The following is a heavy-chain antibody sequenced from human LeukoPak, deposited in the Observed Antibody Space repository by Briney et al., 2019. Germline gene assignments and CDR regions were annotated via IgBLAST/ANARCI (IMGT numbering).Heavy chain of an antibody. CDR1: GYTFTSYG. Sequence: ASVKVSCKTSGYTFTSYGISWVRQAPGQGLERMGWISGHKGNTIYAQKLRGRVTMTTDTSTTTAYMDLRSLRPDDTAVYYCARDHVPRGDGYNYYEYWGQGTLVTVSS. D-gene: IGHD5-24*01. CDR2: ISGHKGNT. CDR3: ARDHVPRGDGYNYYEY. J-gene: IGHJ4*02. V-gene: IGHV1-18*01.